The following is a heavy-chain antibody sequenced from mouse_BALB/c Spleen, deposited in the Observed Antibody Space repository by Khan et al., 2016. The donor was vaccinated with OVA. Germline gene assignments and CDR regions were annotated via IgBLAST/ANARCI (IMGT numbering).Heavy chain of an antibody. Sequence: VQLQQSGPELVRPGASVKISCKASGYSFTGYFMNWVMQSHAKSLEWIGRINPHIGETFYNQRFKDKATLTVDESSSTAHMELRSLASEDSAVYYCTRIYRSDFDYWGQGTTLTVSS. J-gene: IGHJ2*01. CDR3: TRIYRSDFDY. D-gene: IGHD1-1*01. CDR2: INPHIGET. V-gene: IGHV1-20*02. CDR1: GYSFTGYF.